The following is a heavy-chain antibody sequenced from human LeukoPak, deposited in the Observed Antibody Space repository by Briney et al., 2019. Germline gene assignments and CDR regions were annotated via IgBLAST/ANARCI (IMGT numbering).Heavy chain of an antibody. Sequence: PGGSLRLSCAASGFTVSSNYMSWVRQAPGKGLEWVSVIYSGGSTYYADSVKGRFTISRDDSKNTLYLQMNSLRAEDTAVYYCARWGYSYGIDIWGQGTMVTVSS. CDR1: GFTVSSNY. D-gene: IGHD5-18*01. CDR3: ARWGYSYGIDI. CDR2: IYSGGST. J-gene: IGHJ3*02. V-gene: IGHV3-66*01.